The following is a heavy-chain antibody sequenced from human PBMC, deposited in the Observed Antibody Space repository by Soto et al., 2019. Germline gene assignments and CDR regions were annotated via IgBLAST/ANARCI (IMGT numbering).Heavy chain of an antibody. J-gene: IGHJ5*02. CDR2: ISGSGGST. V-gene: IGHV3-23*01. Sequence: GGSLRLSCAASGFTFSSYAMSWVRQAPGKGLEWVSAISGSGGSTYYADSVKGRFTISRDNSKNTLYLQMNSLRAEDTAVYYCAKKPSSSWYVDWFDPWGQGTLVTVSS. CDR3: AKKPSSSWYVDWFDP. D-gene: IGHD6-13*01. CDR1: GFTFSSYA.